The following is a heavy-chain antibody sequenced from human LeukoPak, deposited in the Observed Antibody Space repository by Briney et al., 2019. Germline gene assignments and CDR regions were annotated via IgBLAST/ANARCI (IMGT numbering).Heavy chain of an antibody. D-gene: IGHD6-13*01. Sequence: SQTLSLTCTASGGSISSGDYYWSWIRQPPGKGLEWIGYIYYSGSTYYNPSLKSRVTISVDTSKNQFSLKLSSVIAADTAVYYCARHRYSSSWTHPYYFDYWGQGTLVTVSS. CDR2: IYYSGST. V-gene: IGHV4-30-4*08. J-gene: IGHJ4*02. CDR3: ARHRYSSSWTHPYYFDY. CDR1: GGSISSGDYY.